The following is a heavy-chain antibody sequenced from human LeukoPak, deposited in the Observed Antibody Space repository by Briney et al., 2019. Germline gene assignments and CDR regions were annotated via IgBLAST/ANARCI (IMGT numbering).Heavy chain of an antibody. CDR3: AKDEGAGPTGYYTSHCYTD. Sequence: GGSLRLSCAASGFIFSSYWMTWVRQAPGKGLEWVANIKQAGSENSYVDSVKGRFTISRDNAKNSLYLQIKSLRAEDTAVYYCAKDEGAGPTGYYTSHCYTDWGQGTLVTVSS. CDR2: IKQAGSEN. CDR1: GFIFSSYW. J-gene: IGHJ4*02. V-gene: IGHV3-7*01. D-gene: IGHD2-2*02.